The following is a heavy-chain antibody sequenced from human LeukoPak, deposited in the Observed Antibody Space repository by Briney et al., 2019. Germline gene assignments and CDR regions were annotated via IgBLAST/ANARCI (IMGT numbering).Heavy chain of an antibody. D-gene: IGHD4-11*01. Sequence: GASLQISCKGSGYSFTSYWIGWVRQLPGKGLEWMGIIYPGDSDTRYSPSFHGQVTISADKSISTAYLQWSSLKASDTAMYYCARFDYSNDVIDYWGQGTLVTVSS. V-gene: IGHV5-51*01. CDR3: ARFDYSNDVIDY. CDR2: IYPGDSDT. CDR1: GYSFTSYW. J-gene: IGHJ4*02.